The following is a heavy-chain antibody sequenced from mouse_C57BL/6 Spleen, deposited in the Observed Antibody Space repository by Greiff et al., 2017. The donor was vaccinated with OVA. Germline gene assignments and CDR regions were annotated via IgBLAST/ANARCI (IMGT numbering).Heavy chain of an antibody. D-gene: IGHD6-2*01. CDR3: ARGDLFYAMDY. V-gene: IGHV3-6*01. J-gene: IGHJ4*01. CDR2: ISYDGSN. Sequence: EVKLMESGPGLVKPSQSLSLTCSVTGYSITSGYYWNWIRQFPGNKLEWMGYISYDGSNNYNPSLQNRISITRDTSKNQFFLKLNSVTTEDTATYYCARGDLFYAMDYWGKGTSVTVSS. CDR1: GYSITSGYY.